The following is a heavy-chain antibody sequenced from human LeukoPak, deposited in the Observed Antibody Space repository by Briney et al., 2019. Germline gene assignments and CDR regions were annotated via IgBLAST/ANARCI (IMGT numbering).Heavy chain of an antibody. D-gene: IGHD6-19*01. CDR3: ATDIAVAATWDY. CDR2: IISSGSTI. CDR1: GFTFSDYY. Sequence: GGSLRLSCAASGFTFSDYYMSWIRQAPGKGLKWVSYIISSGSTIYYADSVKGRFTISRDNAKNSLYLQMNSLRAEDTAVYYCATDIAVAATWDYWGQGTLVTVSS. V-gene: IGHV3-11*04. J-gene: IGHJ4*02.